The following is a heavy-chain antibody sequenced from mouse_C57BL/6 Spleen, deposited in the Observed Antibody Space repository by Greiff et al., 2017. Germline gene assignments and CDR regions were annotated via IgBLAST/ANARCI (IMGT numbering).Heavy chain of an antibody. V-gene: IGHV1-82*01. D-gene: IGHD1-1*01. CDR1: GYAFSSSW. CDR3: ARSTTVVFDY. J-gene: IGHJ2*01. CDR2: IYPGDGDT. Sequence: QVQLQQSGPELVKPGASVKISCKASGYAFSSSWMNWVKQRPGKGLEWIGRIYPGDGDTNYNGKLKGKATLTADKPSSTAYMQLSSLTSEDSAVYFCARSTTVVFDYWGQGTTLTVSS.